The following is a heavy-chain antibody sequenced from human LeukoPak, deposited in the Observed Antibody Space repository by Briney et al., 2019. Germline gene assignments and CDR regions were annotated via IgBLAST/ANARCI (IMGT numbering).Heavy chain of an antibody. CDR2: IYYSGTT. D-gene: IGHD6-13*01. CDR3: ARVAAARTRWFDP. V-gene: IGHV4-39*01. CDR1: GGSISSSTYH. Sequence: SETLSLTCTVSGGSISSSTYHWGWIRQPPGKGLGWMGSIYYSGTTYYNPSLKSRVTISVDTSKNQFSLKLSSVIAADTAVYYCARVAAARTRWFDPWGQGTLVTVSS. J-gene: IGHJ5*02.